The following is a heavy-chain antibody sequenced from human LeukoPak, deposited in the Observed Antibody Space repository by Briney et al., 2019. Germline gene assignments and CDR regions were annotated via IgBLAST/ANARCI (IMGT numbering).Heavy chain of an antibody. Sequence: GGSLRLSCAASGFTFSSYAMSWVRQASGKGLEWVSAISGSGGSTYYAASVKGRFTISRDSSKNTLYLQMNSLRAEDTAVYYCAKETVGYCSGGSCYAPHYWGQGTLVTVSS. CDR1: GFTFSSYA. CDR3: AKETVGYCSGGSCYAPHY. D-gene: IGHD2-15*01. CDR2: ISGSGGST. V-gene: IGHV3-23*01. J-gene: IGHJ4*02.